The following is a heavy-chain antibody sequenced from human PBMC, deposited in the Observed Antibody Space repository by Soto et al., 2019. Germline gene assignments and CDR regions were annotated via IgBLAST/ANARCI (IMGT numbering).Heavy chain of an antibody. CDR2: ITTNGHT. J-gene: IGHJ4*02. CDR1: GFSFSNCV. V-gene: IGHV3-23*01. Sequence: EVHLLECGGILVQPGESLRLSCETSGFSFSNCVMTWVCQPPEKRLEWVSVITTNGHTDYADSVKGRFTISRDNSKNTVYLQMNSLRAEDTAVYYCAKGLLNGRWYAADWGQGTLVPVSS. CDR3: AKGLLNGRWYAAD. D-gene: IGHD6-13*01.